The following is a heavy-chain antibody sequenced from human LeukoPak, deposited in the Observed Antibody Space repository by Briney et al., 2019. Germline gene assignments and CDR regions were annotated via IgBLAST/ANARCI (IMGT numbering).Heavy chain of an antibody. CDR1: GGSFSGYY. CDR2: INHSGST. J-gene: IGHJ3*01. CDR3: ARGGYYDILTGYYPLDAFDV. V-gene: IGHV4-34*01. D-gene: IGHD3-9*01. Sequence: SETLSLTCAVYGGSFSGYYWSWIRQPPGKGLEWIGEINHSGSTNYNPSLKSRVTMSADTFKNQFSLKLSSVTAADTAMYYCARGGYYDILTGYYPLDAFDVWGPGTMVAVSS.